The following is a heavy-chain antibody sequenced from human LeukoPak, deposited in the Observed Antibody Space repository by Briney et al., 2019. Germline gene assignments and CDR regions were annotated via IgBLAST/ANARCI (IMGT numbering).Heavy chain of an antibody. CDR2: IYYNGNT. Sequence: PSETLSLTCTVSGASISSGGYYWSWIRQHPGKGLEWIGYIYYNGNTYYNPSLKSRVSISLDTSKIHFSLRLSSVTAADTAVYYCAREEGATTQQFDYRGQGTLVTVSS. CDR3: AREEGATTQQFDY. J-gene: IGHJ4*02. V-gene: IGHV4-31*03. CDR1: GASISSGGYY. D-gene: IGHD1-26*01.